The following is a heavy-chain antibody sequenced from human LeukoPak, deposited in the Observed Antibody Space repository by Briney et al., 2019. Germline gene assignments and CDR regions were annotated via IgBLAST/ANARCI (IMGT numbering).Heavy chain of an antibody. V-gene: IGHV1-18*04. CDR3: ASLWFGEGRSAFDI. CDR2: ISAYNGNT. Sequence: ASVKVSCKASGYTFTSYYMHWVRQAPGQGLEWMGWISAYNGNTNYAQKLQGRVTMTTDTSTSTAYMELRSLRSDDTAVYYCASLWFGEGRSAFDIWGQGTMVTVSS. J-gene: IGHJ3*02. CDR1: GYTFTSYY. D-gene: IGHD3-10*01.